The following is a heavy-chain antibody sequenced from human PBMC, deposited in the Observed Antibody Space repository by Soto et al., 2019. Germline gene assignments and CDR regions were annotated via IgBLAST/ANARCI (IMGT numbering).Heavy chain of an antibody. CDR1: GFSLTNYD. Sequence: QVQLVESGGGVVQPGRSLRLSCTASGFSLTNYDMHWVRQAPGKGLEWVAVISPDESKIFYADSVKGRFTISRDISKNTLYLQMNSLRAEDTDVYFCESEVIPELPFDYWGQGTLVIVSS. D-gene: IGHD1-7*01. V-gene: IGHV3-30-3*01. CDR3: ESEVIPELPFDY. J-gene: IGHJ4*02. CDR2: ISPDESKI.